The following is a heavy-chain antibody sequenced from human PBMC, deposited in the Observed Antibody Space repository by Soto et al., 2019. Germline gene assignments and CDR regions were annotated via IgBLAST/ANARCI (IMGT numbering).Heavy chain of an antibody. Sequence: GGSLRLSCAASGFSVSSNYMSWVRQAPGKGLEWVSVFYSGGGIYYADSVRGRFTISRDNSKNTLYLQMNSLRAEDTAVYYCARGPNYYDYWGQGTLVTVSS. CDR1: GFSVSSNY. D-gene: IGHD2-8*01. CDR3: ARGPNYYDY. V-gene: IGHV3-53*01. J-gene: IGHJ4*02. CDR2: FYSGGGI.